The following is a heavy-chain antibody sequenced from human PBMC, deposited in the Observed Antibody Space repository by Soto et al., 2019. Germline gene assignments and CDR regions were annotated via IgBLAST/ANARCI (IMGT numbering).Heavy chain of an antibody. CDR2: VNEDGSEK. J-gene: IGHJ4*02. V-gene: IGHV3-7*01. CDR3: AGRSGSSDY. Sequence: EVQLVESGGGLVQPGGSLRLSCAASGFTFSSYYMSWVRQAQGKGLEWVANVNEDGSEKYYVDSVKGRFTVSRDNAKSSLYLQMNSLRAEDTAVYYCAGRSGSSDYWGRGTLVTVSS. D-gene: IGHD3-10*01. CDR1: GFTFSSYY.